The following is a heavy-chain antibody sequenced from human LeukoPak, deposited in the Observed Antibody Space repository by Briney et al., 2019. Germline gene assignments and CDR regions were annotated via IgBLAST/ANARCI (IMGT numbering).Heavy chain of an antibody. CDR2: INHGGST. J-gene: IGHJ4*02. Sequence: SETLSLTCAVYGGSFSGDFWSWIRQSPGKGLEWIGEINHGGSTTYNPSLQSRVTMSVDTSTNQISLKMTSVTAADTAVYYCAREVPMVPFDYWGQGTLVTVSS. CDR3: AREVPMVPFDY. D-gene: IGHD3-10*01. CDR1: GGSFSGDF. V-gene: IGHV4-34*01.